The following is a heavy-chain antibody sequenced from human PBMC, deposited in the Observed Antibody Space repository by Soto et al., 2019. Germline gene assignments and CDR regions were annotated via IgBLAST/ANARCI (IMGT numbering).Heavy chain of an antibody. CDR1: GYTFTSYA. V-gene: IGHV1-3*05. Sequence: QVQLVQSGAEEKKPGASVKVSCKASGYTFTSYAMHWVRQAPGQRLEWMGWINAGNGNTKYSQKFQGRVTITRDTSASTAYMELGSLRSEDTAVYYCAGGPGGGASRGDYWGQGTLVTVSS. D-gene: IGHD2-2*01. J-gene: IGHJ4*02. CDR3: AGGPGGGASRGDY. CDR2: INAGNGNT.